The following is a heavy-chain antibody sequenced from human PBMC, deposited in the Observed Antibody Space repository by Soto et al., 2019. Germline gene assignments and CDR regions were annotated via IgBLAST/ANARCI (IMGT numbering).Heavy chain of an antibody. Sequence: QVQLVQSGAEVKKPGASVKVSCKASGYTFTNYGISWVRQAPGQGLEWMGWISTYNDDTNYAPQLQGRVTMTTGTSTSTAYMEVRSLRSDDTALYYCARDLSGRSYYGYWGQGTLVTVSS. CDR2: ISTYNDDT. CDR1: GYTFTNYG. D-gene: IGHD1-26*01. J-gene: IGHJ4*02. V-gene: IGHV1-18*01. CDR3: ARDLSGRSYYGY.